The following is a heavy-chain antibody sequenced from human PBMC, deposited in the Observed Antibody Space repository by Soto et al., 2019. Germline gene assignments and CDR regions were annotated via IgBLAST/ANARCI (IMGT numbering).Heavy chain of an antibody. CDR1: GGSIRSSSYY. CDR2: IYYSGST. D-gene: IGHD3-3*01. V-gene: IGHV4-39*05. Sequence: SETPSLTCPFSGGSIRSSSYYGGWIRQPPRKGREGSGSIYYSGSTYYNPSLKSRVTISVDTSKNQFSLKLSSVTAADTAVYYCVKVPQSITIFGVVIPYYYGMDVWGQGTTVTVSS. CDR3: VKVPQSITIFGVVIPYYYGMDV. J-gene: IGHJ6*02.